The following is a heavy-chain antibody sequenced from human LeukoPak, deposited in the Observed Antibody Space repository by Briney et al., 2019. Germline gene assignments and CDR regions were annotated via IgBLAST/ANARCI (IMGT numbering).Heavy chain of an antibody. CDR2: ISGSGGST. CDR3: AKFLAFVDTAMVSPRYMDV. J-gene: IGHJ6*03. D-gene: IGHD5-18*01. Sequence: GGSLRLSCAASGFTFSSYAMSWVRQAPGKGLEWVSAISGSGGSTYYADSVKGRFTISRDNSKNTLYLQMNSLRAEDTAVYYCAKFLAFVDTAMVSPRYMDVWGKGTTVTVSS. V-gene: IGHV3-23*01. CDR1: GFTFSSYA.